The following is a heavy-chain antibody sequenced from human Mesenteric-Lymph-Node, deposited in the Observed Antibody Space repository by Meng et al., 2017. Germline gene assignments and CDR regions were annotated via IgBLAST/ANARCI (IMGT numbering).Heavy chain of an antibody. Sequence: QVQLKESGLGLVKPSETLSFTCAVSVGSISSVYWWTWVRQSPGKGLEWIGEIYHSGSTNYHPSLKSRVTISVDKSKNQFSLKMTSVTAADTAVYYCARGGYYSFDYWGQGTLVTVSS. CDR2: IYHSGST. CDR1: VGSISSVYW. V-gene: IGHV4-4*02. CDR3: ARGGYYSFDY. J-gene: IGHJ4*02. D-gene: IGHD5-18*01.